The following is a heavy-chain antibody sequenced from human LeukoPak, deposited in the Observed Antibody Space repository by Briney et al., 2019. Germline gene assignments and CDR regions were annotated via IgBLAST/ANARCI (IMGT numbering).Heavy chain of an antibody. CDR2: INPDNGGT. V-gene: IGHV1-2*02. CDR1: GYTFTGSY. D-gene: IGHD3-10*01. CDR3: AGDEGSGSSNWFDP. J-gene: IGHJ5*02. Sequence: ASVKVSCKASGYTFTGSYMHWVRQAPGQGLEWMGWINPDNGGTNYAQKFQGRVTMTRDTSISTAYMELSRLRSDDTAMYYCAGDEGSGSSNWFDPWAREPWSPSPQ.